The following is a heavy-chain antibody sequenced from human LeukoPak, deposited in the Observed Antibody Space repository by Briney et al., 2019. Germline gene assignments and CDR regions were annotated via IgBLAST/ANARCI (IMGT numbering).Heavy chain of an antibody. CDR3: ARGYSSGS. Sequence: GGSLRLSCAASGFTFSSYWMNWARQAPGKGLEWVAVISYDGSDKYYADSVKGRFTISRDNSKNTLYLQMNSLRAEDTAVYYCARGYSSGSWGQGTLVTVSS. J-gene: IGHJ4*02. V-gene: IGHV3-30*03. CDR1: GFTFSSYW. CDR2: ISYDGSDK. D-gene: IGHD6-19*01.